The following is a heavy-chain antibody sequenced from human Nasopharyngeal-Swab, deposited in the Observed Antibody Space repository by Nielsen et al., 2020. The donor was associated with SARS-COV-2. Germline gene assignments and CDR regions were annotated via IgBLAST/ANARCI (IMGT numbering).Heavy chain of an antibody. CDR2: IIHSGGA. CDR3: SRHYYYYMDI. J-gene: IGHJ6*03. Sequence: SQTLSLTCAVSGGSISSNTWWGWFRQTPGMGLEWIGEIIHSGGANYNPALKSRVTISVDKSKNQLSLEVTSVTAADTAVYYCSRHYYYYMDIWGKGTTVTVSS. CDR1: GGSISSNTW. V-gene: IGHV4-4*02.